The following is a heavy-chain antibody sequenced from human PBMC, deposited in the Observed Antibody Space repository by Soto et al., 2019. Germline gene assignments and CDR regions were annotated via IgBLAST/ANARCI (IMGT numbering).Heavy chain of an antibody. CDR3: ARGGVSGIWFDP. Sequence: QVQLQQSGPGLVKPSQTLSLTCTVSGGAINSGGYYWGWIRQHPGKGLEWIGYIYYTGNTYYNPSLKSRLVISLAPSNTQFSLKLSSATAADTAVYSCARGGVSGIWFDPWGQGTLVAVSS. D-gene: IGHD2-8*01. CDR2: IYYTGNT. V-gene: IGHV4-31*03. CDR1: GGAINSGGYY. J-gene: IGHJ5*02.